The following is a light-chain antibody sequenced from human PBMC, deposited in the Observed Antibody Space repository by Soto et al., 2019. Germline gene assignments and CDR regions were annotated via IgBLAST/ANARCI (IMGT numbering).Light chain of an antibody. CDR3: QQYGSSPWT. CDR1: QSVSSNY. CDR2: GAS. V-gene: IGKV3-20*01. J-gene: IGKJ1*01. Sequence: EIVLTQSPGTLSLSPGERATLSCRASQSVSSNYLAWYQQKPGQAPRPLIYGASSRATGIPDRFSGSGAGTDFTLTISRLEPEDCAVYYCQQYGSSPWTVGQGTKVEIK.